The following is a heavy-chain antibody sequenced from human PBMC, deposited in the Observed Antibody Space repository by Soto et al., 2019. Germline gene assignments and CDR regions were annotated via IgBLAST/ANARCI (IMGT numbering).Heavy chain of an antibody. CDR3: ARAMWELPIDY. CDR1: DYTFTSYG. Sequence: QVQLVQSGAEVKKPGASVKVSCKASDYTFTSYGINWVRQAPGQGLEWMGWISPYNDNTQYAQRFQGRVTLTTDTSTNTAQMAMRSLRSDDPAVYYCARAMWELPIDYWGQGTLVTVSS. J-gene: IGHJ4*02. D-gene: IGHD1-26*01. V-gene: IGHV1-18*01. CDR2: ISPYNDNT.